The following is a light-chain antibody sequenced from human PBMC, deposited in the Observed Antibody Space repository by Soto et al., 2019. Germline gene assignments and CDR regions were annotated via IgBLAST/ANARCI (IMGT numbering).Light chain of an antibody. J-gene: IGLJ3*02. CDR1: TGPVTSNNY. Sequence: QAVVTQEPSLTLSPGATVTLTCGSSTGPVTSNNYPNWFQQKPGQSPRALVWSATNNHSWTPARFSGFLLGGKAALTLSGAQPEDEADYYCLLYYGGARLAFGGGTKVTVL. V-gene: IGLV7-43*01. CDR3: LLYYGGARLA. CDR2: SAT.